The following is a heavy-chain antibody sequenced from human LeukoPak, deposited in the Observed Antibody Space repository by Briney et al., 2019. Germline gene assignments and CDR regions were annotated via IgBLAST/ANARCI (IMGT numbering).Heavy chain of an antibody. CDR1: GFTFSTYA. CDR2: ISSSSSTI. J-gene: IGHJ6*03. D-gene: IGHD1-26*01. V-gene: IGHV3-48*01. CDR3: ARGGRSYYMDV. Sequence: PGGSLRLSCAASGFTFSTYAMNWVRQAPGKGLEWVSYISSSSSTIYYADSVKGRFTISRDNAKNSLYLQMNSLRAEDTAVYYCARGGRSYYMDVWGKGTTVTVSS.